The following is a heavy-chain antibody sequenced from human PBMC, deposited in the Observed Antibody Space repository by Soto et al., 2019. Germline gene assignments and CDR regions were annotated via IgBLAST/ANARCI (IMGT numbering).Heavy chain of an antibody. D-gene: IGHD3-10*01. V-gene: IGHV3-72*01. CDR1: GFTFSDYY. CDR2: TRNKARSYTT. CDR3: VRVRGGGTYHFDY. J-gene: IGHJ4*02. Sequence: EVQLVESGGDLVQPGGSLRLSCAASGFTFSDYYMDWVRQAPGKGLEWVGRTRNKARSYTTEYAASVNGRFTISRDDSKNSLYLQMNSLKTDDTAVYYCVRVRGGGTYHFDYWGQGTLVTVSS.